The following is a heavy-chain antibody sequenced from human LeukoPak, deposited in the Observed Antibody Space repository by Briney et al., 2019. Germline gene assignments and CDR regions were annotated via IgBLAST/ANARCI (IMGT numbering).Heavy chain of an antibody. CDR3: ARDFIAAADYGMDV. CDR1: GYTFTGYY. V-gene: IGHV1-2*02. D-gene: IGHD6-13*01. J-gene: IGHJ6*02. CDR2: INPNSGGT. Sequence: ASVKVSCKASGYTFTGYYMHWVRQAPGQGLEWMGWINPNSGGTNYAQKFQGRVTMTRDTSISTAYMELSRLRSDDTAVYYCARDFIAAADYGMDVWGQGTTVTVSS.